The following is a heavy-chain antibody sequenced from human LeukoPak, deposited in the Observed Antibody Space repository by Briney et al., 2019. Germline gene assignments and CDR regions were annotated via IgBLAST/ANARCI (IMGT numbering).Heavy chain of an antibody. J-gene: IGHJ4*02. Sequence: GASVKVSCKVSGYTLSELSMHWVRQSPGKGLEWMGGFDVAETDTIYAQKFQGRVTITRNTSISTAYMELSSLRSEDTAVYYCARSRWGGYDYWGQGTLVTVSS. CDR3: ARSRWGGYDY. V-gene: IGHV1-24*01. CDR1: GYTLSELS. D-gene: IGHD3-16*01. CDR2: FDVAETDT.